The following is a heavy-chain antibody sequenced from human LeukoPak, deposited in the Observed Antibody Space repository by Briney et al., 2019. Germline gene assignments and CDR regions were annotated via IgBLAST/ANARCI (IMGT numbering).Heavy chain of an antibody. CDR2: ISSSSSYI. CDR3: ARVGGGYSYGPPDH. V-gene: IGHV3-21*04. D-gene: IGHD5-18*01. CDR1: GFTFSSYS. J-gene: IGHJ4*02. Sequence: GRSLRLSCAASGFTFSSYSMNWVRQAPGKGLEWVSSISSSSSYIYYADSVKGRFTISRDNAKNSLYLQMNSLRAEDTALYYCARVGGGYSYGPPDHWGQGTLVTVSS.